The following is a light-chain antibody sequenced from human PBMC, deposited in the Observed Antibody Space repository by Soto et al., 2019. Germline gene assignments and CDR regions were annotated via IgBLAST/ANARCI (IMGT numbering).Light chain of an antibody. Sequence: QSALTQPASVSGSPGQSITIFCTGTSSDVGAYKFVSWYRHHPGRAPQVMIYEVTNRPSGVSSRFSGSKSGNMASLTISGLQPEDEGDYYCSSYSSTSTPWVFGGGTKVTVL. CDR3: SSYSSTSTPWV. CDR2: EVT. CDR1: SSDVGAYKF. J-gene: IGLJ3*02. V-gene: IGLV2-14*01.